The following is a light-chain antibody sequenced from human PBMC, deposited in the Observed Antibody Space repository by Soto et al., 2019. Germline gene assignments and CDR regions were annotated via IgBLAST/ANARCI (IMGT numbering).Light chain of an antibody. CDR2: QVS. V-gene: IGKV2-30*01. CDR3: MQGTHWPIA. Sequence: DVVMTQSPLSLPVTLGQPASISCRSSQGLVYSDGNIYVNWFQQRPGQSPRXXSYQVSNRDSGVPDRFRGSGAGTDFTLKISRVEAEDVGVYYCMQGTHWPIAFGQGTRLEIK. CDR1: QGLVYSDGNIY. J-gene: IGKJ5*01.